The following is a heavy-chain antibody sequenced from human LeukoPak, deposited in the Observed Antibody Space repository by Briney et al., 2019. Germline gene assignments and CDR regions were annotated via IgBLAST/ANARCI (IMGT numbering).Heavy chain of an antibody. Sequence: PGGSLRLSCAASGFTFSSYSMNWVRQAPGKGLEWVSSISSSSSYIYYADSVKGRFTISRDNAKNSLYLQMNSLRAEDTAVYYCARIARYYYYYGMDVWGQGTTVTVSS. CDR2: ISSSSSYI. J-gene: IGHJ6*02. CDR1: GFTFSSYS. CDR3: ARIARYYYYYGMDV. V-gene: IGHV3-21*01.